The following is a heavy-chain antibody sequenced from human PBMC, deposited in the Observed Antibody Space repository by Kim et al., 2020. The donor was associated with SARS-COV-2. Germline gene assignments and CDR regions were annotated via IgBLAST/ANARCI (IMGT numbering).Heavy chain of an antibody. CDR3: ARALGYGLFDC. Sequence: GPRKGTINISRENTKNTVYLQMNSLRAEGTAVYYCARALGYGLFDCWGQGTLVTVSS. J-gene: IGHJ4*02. V-gene: IGHV3-30*05. D-gene: IGHD5-18*01.